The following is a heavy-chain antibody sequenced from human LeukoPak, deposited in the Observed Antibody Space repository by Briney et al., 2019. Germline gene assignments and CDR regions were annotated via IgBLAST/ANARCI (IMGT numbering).Heavy chain of an antibody. D-gene: IGHD5-24*01. CDR1: GYTFTGYY. CDR2: INPNSGGT. Sequence: ASVKVSCKASGYTFTGYYMHWVRQAPGQGLEWMGWINPNSGGTIYAQKFQGRATMTRDTSIGTAYMELSRLRSDDTAVYYCARADRDGYNQRWFDPWGQGTLVTVSS. V-gene: IGHV1-2*02. J-gene: IGHJ5*02. CDR3: ARADRDGYNQRWFDP.